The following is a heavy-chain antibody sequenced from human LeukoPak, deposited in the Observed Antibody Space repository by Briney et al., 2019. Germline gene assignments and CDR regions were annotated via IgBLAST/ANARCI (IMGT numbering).Heavy chain of an antibody. J-gene: IGHJ4*02. CDR2: IKQDGSEK. Sequence: PGGSLRLSCAASGFTFSTYWMSGVRQAPGKGLEWVANIKQDGSEKYFVDSVKGRFTISRDNAKNSLYLQMNSLRAEDTAVYYCATDREYSSGYSHGHFDYWGQGTLVTVSS. CDR1: GFTFSTYW. V-gene: IGHV3-7*05. CDR3: ATDREYSSGYSHGHFDY. D-gene: IGHD3-22*01.